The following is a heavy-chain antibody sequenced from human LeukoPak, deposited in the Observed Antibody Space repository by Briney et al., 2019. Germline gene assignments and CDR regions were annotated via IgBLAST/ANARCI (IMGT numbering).Heavy chain of an antibody. J-gene: IGHJ6*04. Sequence: ASVNVSCKASGYTFTSYAMNWVRQAPGQGLEWMGWINTNTGNPTYAQGFTGRFVSSLDTSVSTAYLQICSLKAEDTAVYYCATPGLYCSGGSCPPYYYYGMDVWGKGTTVTVSS. CDR1: GYTFTSYA. D-gene: IGHD2-15*01. V-gene: IGHV7-4-1*01. CDR3: ATPGLYCSGGSCPPYYYYGMDV. CDR2: INTNTGNP.